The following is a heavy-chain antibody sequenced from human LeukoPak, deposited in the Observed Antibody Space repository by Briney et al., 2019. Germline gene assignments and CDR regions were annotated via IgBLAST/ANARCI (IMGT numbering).Heavy chain of an antibody. CDR1: GYTFTGYY. Sequence: ASVKVSCKASGYTFTGYYMHWARQAPGQGLEWMGWINPNSGGTNYAQKFQGRVTMTRDTSISTAHMELSRLRSDDTAVYYCAREGGPTPGWFDPWGQGTLVTVSS. CDR3: AREGGPTPGWFDP. V-gene: IGHV1-2*02. CDR2: INPNSGGT. D-gene: IGHD3-16*01. J-gene: IGHJ5*02.